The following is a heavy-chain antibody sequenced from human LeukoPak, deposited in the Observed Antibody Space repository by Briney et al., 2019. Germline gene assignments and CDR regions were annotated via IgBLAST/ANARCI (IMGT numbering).Heavy chain of an antibody. D-gene: IGHD3-10*01. CDR2: INHSGST. Sequence: SETLSFTCAVYGGSFSGYYWSWIRQPQGKGLEWIGEINHSGSTNYNPSLKSRVTISVDTSKNQFSLKLSSVTAADTAVYYCARINTYYYGSGIMAGYYYMDVWGKGTTVTVSS. CDR1: GGSFSGYY. J-gene: IGHJ6*03. CDR3: ARINTYYYGSGIMAGYYYMDV. V-gene: IGHV4-34*01.